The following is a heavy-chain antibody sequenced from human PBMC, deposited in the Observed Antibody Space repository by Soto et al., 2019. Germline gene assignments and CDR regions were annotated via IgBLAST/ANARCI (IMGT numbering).Heavy chain of an antibody. D-gene: IGHD1-1*01. Sequence: PGGSLRLSCAASGFTFSSYGMHWVRQAPGKGLEWVAVICFVVSNIYYADSVNGRFTIFRDNSKNTLYLQMNSLRAEDAAVYYCARGTTENRVTQPFDYWGQGTLVTVSS. CDR2: ICFVVSNI. V-gene: IGHV3-33*01. CDR1: GFTFSSYG. CDR3: ARGTTENRVTQPFDY. J-gene: IGHJ4*02.